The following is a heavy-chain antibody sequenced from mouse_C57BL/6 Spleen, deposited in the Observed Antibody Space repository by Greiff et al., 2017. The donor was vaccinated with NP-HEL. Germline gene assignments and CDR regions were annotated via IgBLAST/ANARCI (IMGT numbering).Heavy chain of an antibody. V-gene: IGHV2-2*01. CDR1: GFSLTSYG. CDR3: ARKGDGYGQAWFAY. CDR2: IWSGGST. Sequence: VMLVESGPGLVQPSQSLSITCTVSGFSLTSYGVHWVRQSPGKGLEWLGVIWSGGSTDYNAAFISRLSISKDNSKSQVFFKMNSLQADDTAIYYCARKGDGYGQAWFAYWGQGTLVTVSA. J-gene: IGHJ3*01. D-gene: IGHD2-2*01.